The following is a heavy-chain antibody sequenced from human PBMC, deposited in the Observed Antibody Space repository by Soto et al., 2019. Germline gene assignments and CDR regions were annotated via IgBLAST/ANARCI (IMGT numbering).Heavy chain of an antibody. J-gene: IGHJ6*03. CDR3: VRVHDAGSGIGWVHYYMDV. Sequence: QVQLQESGPGLVKPSQTLSLTCTVSGGSISSGGYYWSWIRQHPGKGLEWIGYIYYSGSTYYNPSLKSRVTISVDTSTNQFSLKLSSVTAADTAVYYCVRVHDAGSGIGWVHYYMDVWGKGTTVTVSS. CDR1: GGSISSGGYY. D-gene: IGHD3-10*01. CDR2: IYYSGST. V-gene: IGHV4-31*03.